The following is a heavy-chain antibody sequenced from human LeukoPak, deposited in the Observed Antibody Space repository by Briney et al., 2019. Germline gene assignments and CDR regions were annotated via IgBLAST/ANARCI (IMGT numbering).Heavy chain of an antibody. CDR2: ISGSGGST. CDR1: GFTFSSYA. Sequence: GGSLRLSCAASGFTFSSYAMSWVRQAPGKGLEWVSAISGSGGSTYYADSVKGRFTISRDNSKNTLYLQMNSLRAGDTAVYYCAAGYYDFWSGYSDYFDYWGQGTLVTVSS. D-gene: IGHD3-3*01. V-gene: IGHV3-23*01. CDR3: AAGYYDFWSGYSDYFDY. J-gene: IGHJ4*02.